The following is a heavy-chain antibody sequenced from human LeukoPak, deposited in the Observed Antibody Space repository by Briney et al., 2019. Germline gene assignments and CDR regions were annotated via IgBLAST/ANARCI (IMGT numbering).Heavy chain of an antibody. J-gene: IGHJ1*01. CDR1: GFTFSSYS. V-gene: IGHV3-21*01. Sequence: TGGSLRLSCAASGFTFSSYSMNWVRQAPGKGLEWVSSISSSSSYIYYADSVKGRFTISRDNAKNSLYLQMNSLRAEDTAVYYCATYSSLNRREFQFWGQGTLLTVSS. CDR3: ATYSSLNRREFQF. CDR2: ISSSSSYI. D-gene: IGHD3-22*01.